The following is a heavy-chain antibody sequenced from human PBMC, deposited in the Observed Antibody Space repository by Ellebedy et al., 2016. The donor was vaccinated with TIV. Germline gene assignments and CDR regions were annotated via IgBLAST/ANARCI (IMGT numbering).Heavy chain of an antibody. J-gene: IGHJ4*02. D-gene: IGHD3-22*01. CDR2: VNWNSGHI. CDR3: AKDRSISGFSMYCFDS. V-gene: IGHV3-9*01. Sequence: SLKISXLASGFNFEAYAMHWVRQAPGKGPEWVSSVNWNSGHIDYADSVKGRFTISRDNAKNSLYLQMNSLRPEDTALYFCAKDRSISGFSMYCFDSWGQGTPVTVSS. CDR1: GFNFEAYA.